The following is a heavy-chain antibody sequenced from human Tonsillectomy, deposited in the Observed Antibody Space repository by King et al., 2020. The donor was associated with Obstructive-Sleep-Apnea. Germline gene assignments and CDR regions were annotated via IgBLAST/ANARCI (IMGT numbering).Heavy chain of an antibody. CDR1: GGSFSGYY. Sequence: VQLQQWGAGLLKPSETLSLTCAAYGGSFSGYYWSWIRQPPGKWLEWIGEINHSGSTNYNPSLKSRVIISVDTSKNQFSLKLTSVTAADTAVYYVARGPLSSGYYWFDPWGQGTLVTVSS. D-gene: IGHD3-22*01. CDR3: ARGPLSSGYYWFDP. V-gene: IGHV4-34*01. J-gene: IGHJ5*02. CDR2: INHSGST.